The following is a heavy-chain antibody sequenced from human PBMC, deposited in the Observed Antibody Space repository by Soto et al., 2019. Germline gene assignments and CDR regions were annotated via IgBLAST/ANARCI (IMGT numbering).Heavy chain of an antibody. CDR1: GGIFISYA. CDR2: IIPLFGKA. J-gene: IGHJ6*01. Sequence: SVKVSCKASGGIFISYAITWVRQAPGQGLEWMGGIIPLFGKAQYAQTLQGRVTISADEVTTTVYMEVSNLRSEDTAVYYCARPSDPVSQYYHHYGMDVGGQGTTVTVS. V-gene: IGHV1-69*13. CDR3: ARPSDPVSQYYHHYGMDV.